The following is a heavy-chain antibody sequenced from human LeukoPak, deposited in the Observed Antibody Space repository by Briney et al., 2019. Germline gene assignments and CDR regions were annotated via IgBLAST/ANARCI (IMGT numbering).Heavy chain of an antibody. D-gene: IGHD3-9*01. Sequence: GSLRPSCAASGFTFSRYWMHWVRQAPGKGLMWVSRISPDGSTTLYADSVKGRFTISRDNAKNTLYLQMNTLRAEDTAVYYCAKGGVYDTVPWDFHYWGQGTLVTVSS. V-gene: IGHV3-74*03. J-gene: IGHJ4*02. CDR2: ISPDGSTT. CDR1: GFTFSRYW. CDR3: AKGGVYDTVPWDFHY.